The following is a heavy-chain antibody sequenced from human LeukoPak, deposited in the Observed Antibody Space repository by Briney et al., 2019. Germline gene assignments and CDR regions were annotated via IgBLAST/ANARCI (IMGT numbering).Heavy chain of an antibody. J-gene: IGHJ4*02. CDR3: ASSLQWELTFDY. V-gene: IGHV3-53*01. CDR1: GFTVSSNY. Sequence: PGGSLRLSCAASGFTVSSNYMSWVRQAPGKGLEWVSVIYSGCSTYYADSAKGRFTISRDNSKNTLYLQMNSLRAEDTAVYYCASSLQWELTFDYWGQGTLVTVSS. CDR2: IYSGCST. D-gene: IGHD1-26*01.